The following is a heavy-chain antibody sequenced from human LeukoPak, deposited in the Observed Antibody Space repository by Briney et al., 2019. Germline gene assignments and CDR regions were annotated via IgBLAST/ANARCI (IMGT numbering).Heavy chain of an antibody. CDR3: AKVTLGYSYGPYYFDY. CDR2: ISGSGGST. D-gene: IGHD5-18*01. Sequence: GGSLRLSCAASGFTFSSYAMSWVRQAPGKGLEWVSAISGSGGSTYYADSVKGRFTFSRDNSKNTLYLQMNSLRAEDTAVYYCAKVTLGYSYGPYYFDYWGQGTLVTVSS. CDR1: GFTFSSYA. J-gene: IGHJ4*02. V-gene: IGHV3-23*01.